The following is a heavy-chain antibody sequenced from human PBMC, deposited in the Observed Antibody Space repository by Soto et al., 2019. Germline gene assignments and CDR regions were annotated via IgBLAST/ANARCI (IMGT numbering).Heavy chain of an antibody. J-gene: IGHJ4*02. CDR1: GFVFSSFS. Sequence: AGGSLRLSCTASGFVFSSFSMSWVRQAPGKGLEWVSGISGSGSTTDYGDSVKGRFTISRDNRKSTLYLEMNNLRAEDTAIYYCARAPRRFDVWGQGSLVTVSP. V-gene: IGHV3-23*01. CDR3: ARAPRRFDV. CDR2: ISGSGSTT.